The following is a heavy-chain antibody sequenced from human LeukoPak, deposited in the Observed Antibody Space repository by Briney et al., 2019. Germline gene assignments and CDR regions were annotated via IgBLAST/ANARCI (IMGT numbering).Heavy chain of an antibody. CDR3: ARGKDYYYYYMDV. CDR2: IYSGGST. Sequence: SGGSLRLSCAASGFTVSSNYMSWVRQAPEKGLEWVSVIYSGGSTYYADSVKGRFTISRDNSKNTLYLQMNSLRAEDTAVYYCARGKDYYYYYMDVWGKGTTVTISS. CDR1: GFTVSSNY. J-gene: IGHJ6*03. V-gene: IGHV3-53*01. D-gene: IGHD2-15*01.